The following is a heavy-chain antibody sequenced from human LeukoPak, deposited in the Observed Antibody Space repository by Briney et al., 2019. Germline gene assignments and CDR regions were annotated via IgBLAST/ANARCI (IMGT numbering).Heavy chain of an antibody. Sequence: PSETLSLTCTVSGGSIGSYYWSWIRQPAGKGLEWIGRIYTSGSTNYNPSLKSRVTMSVDTSKNQFSLKLSSVTAADTAVYYCARDAAAAGTWDYYYYMDVWGKGTTVTVSS. V-gene: IGHV4-4*07. CDR1: GGSIGSYY. J-gene: IGHJ6*03. CDR3: ARDAAAAGTWDYYYYMDV. D-gene: IGHD6-13*01. CDR2: IYTSGST.